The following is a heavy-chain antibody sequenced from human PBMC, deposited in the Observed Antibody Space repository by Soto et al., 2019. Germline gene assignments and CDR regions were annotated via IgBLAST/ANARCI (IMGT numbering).Heavy chain of an antibody. CDR3: ALITRLSDTQLHAY. D-gene: IGHD6-6*01. CDR2: IDWDDDK. V-gene: IGHV2-70*01. CDR1: GFSLSTSGMC. Sequence: SGPTLVNPTQTLTLTCTFSGFSLSTSGMCVSWIRQPPGKALEWLALIDWDDDKYYSTSLKTRLTISKDTSKNQVVLTMTNMDPVDTATTYSALITRLSDTQLHAYSGQGTLVTVSA. J-gene: IGHJ4*02.